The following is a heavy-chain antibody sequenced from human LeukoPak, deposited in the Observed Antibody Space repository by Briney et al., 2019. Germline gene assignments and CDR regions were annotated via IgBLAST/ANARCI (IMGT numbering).Heavy chain of an antibody. CDR2: ISGSGGST. Sequence: PGGSLRLSCAASGFTFSSYAMSWVRQAPGKGLEWVSAISGSGGSTYYADSVKGRFTISRDNSKNTLYLQMNSLRAEDTAVYYCGRHRSGSGTYFIDYWGQGTLVSVSS. J-gene: IGHJ4*02. CDR1: GFTFSSYA. CDR3: GRHRSGSGTYFIDY. V-gene: IGHV3-23*01. D-gene: IGHD3-10*01.